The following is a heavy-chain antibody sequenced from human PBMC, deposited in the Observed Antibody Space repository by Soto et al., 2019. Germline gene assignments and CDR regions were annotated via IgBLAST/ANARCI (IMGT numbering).Heavy chain of an antibody. J-gene: IGHJ6*02. CDR2: INPSGGSR. D-gene: IGHD6-13*01. Sequence: ASVKVSCKASGYTFTSYYMHWVRQAPGQGLEWMGIINPSGGSRSYAQKFQGRVTMDRDTSTSTVYMELSSLRSEDTAVYYCARDFIAAAGTGYYYYGMDVWGQGTTVTVSS. CDR3: ARDFIAAAGTGYYYYGMDV. V-gene: IGHV1-46*01. CDR1: GYTFTSYY.